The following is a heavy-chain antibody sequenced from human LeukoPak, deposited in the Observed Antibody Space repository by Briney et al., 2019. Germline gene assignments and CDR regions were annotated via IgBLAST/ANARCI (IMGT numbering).Heavy chain of an antibody. CDR3: AAESIAAHPPYFDY. D-gene: IGHD6-6*01. CDR2: IYSGGST. Sequence: PGGSLRLSRAVSGFTLSSNYMSWVRQAPGKGLEWVSVIYSGGSTYHADSVKGRFTISRDNSKNTLYLQMNRLRAEDTAVYYCAAESIAAHPPYFDYWGQGTLVTVSS. CDR1: GFTLSSNY. J-gene: IGHJ4*02. V-gene: IGHV3-66*01.